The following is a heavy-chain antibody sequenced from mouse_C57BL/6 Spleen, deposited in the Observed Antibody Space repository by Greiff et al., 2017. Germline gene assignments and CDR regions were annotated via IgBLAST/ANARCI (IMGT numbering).Heavy chain of an antibody. CDR3: ARGDYGSSYAMDY. D-gene: IGHD1-1*01. CDR2: LDPSDSYT. CDR1: GYTFTSYW. Sequence: QVQLQQPGAELVMPGASVKLSCKASGYTFTSYWMHWVKQRPGQGLEWIGELDPSDSYTNYNPKFKGKSTLTVDNSSSTAYMQLSSLTSEDSAVYYCARGDYGSSYAMDYWGQGTSVTVSS. V-gene: IGHV1-69*01. J-gene: IGHJ4*01.